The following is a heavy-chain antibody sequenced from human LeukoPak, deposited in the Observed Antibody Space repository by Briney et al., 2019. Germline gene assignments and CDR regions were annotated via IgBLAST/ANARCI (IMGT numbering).Heavy chain of an antibody. D-gene: IGHD2-2*01. CDR3: ATHCTSTTCYAY. V-gene: IGHV3-23*01. J-gene: IGHJ4*02. Sequence: GGSLRLSCAASGFTVSSNYMSWVRQAPGKGLEWVSAISGGGSSTYYADLVKGRFTISRDNAKNTLYMQMNSLRAEDTAVYYCATHCTSTTCYAYWGQGTLVTVSS. CDR1: GFTVSSNY. CDR2: ISGGGSST.